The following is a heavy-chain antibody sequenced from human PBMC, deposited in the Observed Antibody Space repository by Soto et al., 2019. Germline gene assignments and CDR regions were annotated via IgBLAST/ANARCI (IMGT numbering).Heavy chain of an antibody. CDR1: GYTFTSYD. V-gene: IGHV1-8*01. CDR2: MNPNSGNT. Sequence: RASVKVSCKASGYTFTSYDINWVRQATGQGLEWMGWMNPNSGNTGYAQKFQGRVTMTRNTSISTAYMELSSLRSEDTAVYYCARGHLDSSSWYWDYYYGMDVWGQGTTVTVSS. D-gene: IGHD6-13*01. CDR3: ARGHLDSSSWYWDYYYGMDV. J-gene: IGHJ6*02.